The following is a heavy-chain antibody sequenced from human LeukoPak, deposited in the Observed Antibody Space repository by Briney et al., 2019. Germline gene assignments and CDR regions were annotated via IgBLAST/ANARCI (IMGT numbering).Heavy chain of an antibody. CDR3: ARDPHSSGYSYYVDV. V-gene: IGHV3-21*01. J-gene: IGHJ6*03. CDR1: GFTFSSYS. Sequence: GGSLRLSCAASGFTFSSYSMNWVRQAPGKGLEWVSSISSSSSYIYYADSVKGRFTISRDNAKNSLYLQMNSLRAEDTAVYYCARDPHSSGYSYYVDVWGKGTTVTVSS. D-gene: IGHD3-22*01. CDR2: ISSSSSYI.